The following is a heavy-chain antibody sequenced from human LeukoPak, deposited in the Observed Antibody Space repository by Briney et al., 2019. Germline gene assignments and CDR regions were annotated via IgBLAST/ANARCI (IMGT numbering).Heavy chain of an antibody. CDR1: GGSISSYY. CDR2: IYYSGST. D-gene: IGHD5/OR15-5a*01. V-gene: IGHV4-59*01. CDR3: ARSVAGRLDY. Sequence: SETLSLTCTVSGGSISSYYWSWIRQPPGKGLEWIGCIYYSGSTNYNPSLKSRVTISVDTSKNQFSLKLSSVTAADTAVYYCARSVAGRLDYWGQGTLVTVSS. J-gene: IGHJ4*02.